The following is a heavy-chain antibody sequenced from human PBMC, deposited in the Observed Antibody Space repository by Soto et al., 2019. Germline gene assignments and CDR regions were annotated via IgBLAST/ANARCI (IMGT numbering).Heavy chain of an antibody. CDR2: IYPGDSDT. D-gene: IGHD1-26*01. Sequence: LKISCKGSGYSFASHWVAWVRQMPEKGLEWIGTIYPGDSDTKYSPAFRGQVTISADTSVSTAYLQWRSLEATDSAIYYCARYSGSYWHYLDFWGQGTLVTVSS. V-gene: IGHV5-51*01. J-gene: IGHJ4*02. CDR1: GYSFASHW. CDR3: ARYSGSYWHYLDF.